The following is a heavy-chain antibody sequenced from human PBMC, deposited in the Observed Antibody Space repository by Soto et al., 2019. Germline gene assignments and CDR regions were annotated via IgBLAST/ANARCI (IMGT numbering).Heavy chain of an antibody. J-gene: IGHJ5*02. Sequence: QVQLQESGPGLVKPSETLSLTCTVSGDSISGGASFWSWIRQPPGKGLAWIANVYYSGSSYYNPSLKSRLTISVDTTKNQFSLQLKSMTAADTAVYYCATLSCTSSTCYFPGWFDPWGQGTLVTVSS. CDR3: ATLSCTSSTCYFPGWFDP. D-gene: IGHD2-2*01. V-gene: IGHV4-31*03. CDR2: VYYSGSS. CDR1: GDSISGGASF.